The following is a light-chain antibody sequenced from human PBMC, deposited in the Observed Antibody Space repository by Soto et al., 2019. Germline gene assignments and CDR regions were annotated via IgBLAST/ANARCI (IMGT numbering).Light chain of an antibody. CDR2: DAS. V-gene: IGKV3-15*01. CDR3: QQYNKWPPWT. Sequence: EIVMTQSPATLSVSPGERATLSCRASQSVTNKLAWYQQKPGQAPRLLIYDASIRATGIPARFSGSGSGTEFTFTISSLQSEDFAVYYCQQYNKWPPWTFGQGT. CDR1: QSVTNK. J-gene: IGKJ1*01.